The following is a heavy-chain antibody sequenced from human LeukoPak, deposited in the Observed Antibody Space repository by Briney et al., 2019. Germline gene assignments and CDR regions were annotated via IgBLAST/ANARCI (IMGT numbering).Heavy chain of an antibody. CDR1: GFTFSTYG. Sequence: PGGSLRLSCAASGFTFSTYGMHWVRQAPGKGLEWVAVIWYDGSYKYYADSVKGRFTISRDNSKNTLYLQMDSLRDEDTAVYYCAKGGTEGVVVPSWEYWGQGTLATVSS. V-gene: IGHV3-33*06. D-gene: IGHD3-22*01. CDR2: IWYDGSYK. J-gene: IGHJ4*02. CDR3: AKGGTEGVVVPSWEY.